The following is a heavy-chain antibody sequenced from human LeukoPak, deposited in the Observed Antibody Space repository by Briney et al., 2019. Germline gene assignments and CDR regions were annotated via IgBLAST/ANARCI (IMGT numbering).Heavy chain of an antibody. Sequence: PGGSLRLSCAASGFTFTTYWMHWVRQAPGKGLEWVANIKQDGSEEYHVDSVKGRFTISRDNGKNSVYLQMNSLRAEDTAVYYCARDGGHGGDLDYWGQGTLVTVSS. CDR3: ARDGGHGGDLDY. CDR2: IKQDGSEE. CDR1: GFTFTTYW. D-gene: IGHD2-21*02. J-gene: IGHJ4*02. V-gene: IGHV3-7*01.